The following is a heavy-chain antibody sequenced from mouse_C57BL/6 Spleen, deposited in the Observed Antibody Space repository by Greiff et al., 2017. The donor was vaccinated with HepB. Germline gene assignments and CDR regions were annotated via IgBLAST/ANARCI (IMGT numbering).Heavy chain of an antibody. J-gene: IGHJ2*01. Sequence: EVKLMESGGGLVQPGGSMKLSCAASGFTFSDAWMDWVRQSPEKGLEWVAEIRNKANNHATYYAESVKGRFTISRDDSKSSVYLQMNSLRAEDTGIYYCTQSPYYYGSSYRDYWGQGTTLTVSS. V-gene: IGHV6-6*01. D-gene: IGHD1-1*01. CDR3: TQSPYYYGSSYRDY. CDR1: GFTFSDAW. CDR2: IRNKANNHAT.